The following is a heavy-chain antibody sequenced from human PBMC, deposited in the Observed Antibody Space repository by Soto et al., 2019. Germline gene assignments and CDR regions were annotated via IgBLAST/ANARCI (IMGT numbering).Heavy chain of an antibody. CDR1: GYTFSTSG. Sequence: QVQLVQSGAEVRKPGASVKVSCKASGYTFSTSGMSWLRQAPGQGLEWMGWISTYNGDTNDAPKFQDRVTMTSDTSSSTVYMELRSLRSDDTAVYYCARAGAAPSYYYGMDVWRQGTRVTVSS. D-gene: IGHD2-15*01. J-gene: IGHJ6*02. CDR2: ISTYNGDT. V-gene: IGHV1-18*01. CDR3: ARAGAAPSYYYGMDV.